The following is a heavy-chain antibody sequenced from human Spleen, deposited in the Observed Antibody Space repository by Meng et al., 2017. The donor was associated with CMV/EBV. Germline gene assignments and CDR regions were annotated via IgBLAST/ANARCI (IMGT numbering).Heavy chain of an antibody. J-gene: IGHJ1*01. V-gene: IGHV1-69*05. CDR1: GGTDNSYA. Sequence: GKASGGTDNSYAISWVRQAPGQGLEWMGGIIPIFSTANYAQKFQGRVTITTDESTGTAYMELSSLRSEDTAVYYCARGSPGAEYFQHWGQGTLVTVSS. CDR3: ARGSPGAEYFQH. CDR2: IIPIFSTA.